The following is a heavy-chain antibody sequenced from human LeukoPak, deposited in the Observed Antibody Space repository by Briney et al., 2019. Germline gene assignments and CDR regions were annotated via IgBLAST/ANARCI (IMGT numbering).Heavy chain of an antibody. CDR3: VCPTLYDSNGYYSPFDY. CDR1: GFIFSDYY. CDR2: IRKKVNSYTT. D-gene: IGHD3-22*01. J-gene: IGHJ4*02. Sequence: PGGSLRLSCAASGFIFSDYYMDWARQAPGKGLEWVGRIRKKVNSYTTEYAASVRGRFIISRDDSKNSLYLQMNSLKTEDTAVYYCVCPTLYDSNGYYSPFDYWGQGTLVTVSS. V-gene: IGHV3-72*01.